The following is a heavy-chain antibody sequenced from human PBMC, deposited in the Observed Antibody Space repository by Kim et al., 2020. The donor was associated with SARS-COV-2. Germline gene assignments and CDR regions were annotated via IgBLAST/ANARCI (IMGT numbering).Heavy chain of an antibody. Sequence: SETLSFTCTVSGGSISSSSYYWGWIRQPPGKGLEWIGSIYYSGSTYYNPSLKSRVTISVDTSKNQFSLKLSSVTAADTAVYYCARHDFYYYDSSGYSPFDYWGQGTLVTVSS. CDR2: IYYSGST. CDR1: GGSISSSSYY. D-gene: IGHD3-22*01. V-gene: IGHV4-39*01. CDR3: ARHDFYYYDSSGYSPFDY. J-gene: IGHJ4*02.